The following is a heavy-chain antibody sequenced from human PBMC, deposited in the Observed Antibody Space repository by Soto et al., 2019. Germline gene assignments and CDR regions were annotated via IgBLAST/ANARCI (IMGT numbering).Heavy chain of an antibody. Sequence: ASETLSLTCTVSGGSISSSSYYWGWIRQPPGKGLEWIGSIYYSGSTYYNPSLKSRVTISVDTSKNQFSLKLSSVTAADTAVYYCARPGNYGSGSYLYYLGYWGQGTLVTVSS. CDR3: ARPGNYGSGSYLYYLGY. CDR1: GGSISSSSYY. J-gene: IGHJ4*02. CDR2: IYYSGST. D-gene: IGHD3-10*01. V-gene: IGHV4-39*01.